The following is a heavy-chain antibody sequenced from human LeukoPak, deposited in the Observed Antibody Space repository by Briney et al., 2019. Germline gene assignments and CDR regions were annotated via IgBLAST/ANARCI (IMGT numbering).Heavy chain of an antibody. J-gene: IGHJ4*02. D-gene: IGHD3-9*01. Sequence: PGGSLRLSCAASGFTFSSYAMSWVRQAPGKGLEWVSAISGSGGTGTYYADSVKGRFTISRDNSKNTLYLQMNSLRAEDTAVYYCARDGGFLTGYYDTLWGQGTLVTVSS. V-gene: IGHV3-23*01. CDR3: ARDGGFLTGYYDTL. CDR1: GFTFSSYA. CDR2: ISGSGGTGT.